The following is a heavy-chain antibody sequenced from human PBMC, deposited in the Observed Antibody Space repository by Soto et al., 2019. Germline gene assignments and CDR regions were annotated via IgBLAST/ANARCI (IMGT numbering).Heavy chain of an antibody. Sequence: QVQQVQSGAQVKRPWASVMVSCKVYGSSRIDTPIHWVRQIPGKGLEWMGGLDLEERKYIYAQKIQGGFTMTDESHTVPAFMDLGSRGSEDTAVYDCATQTAAYSLDSWGPGTLVNVSS. CDR2: LDLEERKY. J-gene: IGHJ4*02. CDR3: ATQTAAYSLDS. V-gene: IGHV1-24*01. CDR1: GSSRIDTP. D-gene: IGHD2-21*02.